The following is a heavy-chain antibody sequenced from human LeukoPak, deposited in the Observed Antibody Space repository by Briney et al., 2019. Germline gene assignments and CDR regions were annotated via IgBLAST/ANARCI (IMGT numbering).Heavy chain of an antibody. Sequence: GGSLRLSCVVSGFPFSSYGMHWVRQAPGKGLEWVAFIRYDGSNKYYADSVKGRFTISRDNAKNTLYLQMNSLRAEDTAVYYCVRNLDFWGDSEDYWGQGTLVTVSS. V-gene: IGHV3-30*02. J-gene: IGHJ4*02. CDR3: VRNLDFWGDSEDY. CDR2: IRYDGSNK. CDR1: GFPFSSYG. D-gene: IGHD3-3*01.